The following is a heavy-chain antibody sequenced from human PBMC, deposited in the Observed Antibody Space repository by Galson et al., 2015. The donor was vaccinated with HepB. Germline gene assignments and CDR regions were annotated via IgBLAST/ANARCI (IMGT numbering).Heavy chain of an antibody. CDR2: IWYDGSNK. J-gene: IGHJ4*02. D-gene: IGHD6-19*01. CDR1: GFTFSSYG. CDR3: AREGRVVAGTSVKGYYFDY. V-gene: IGHV3-33*01. Sequence: SLRLSCAASGFTFSSYGMHWVRQAPGKGLEWVAVIWYDGSNKYYADSVKGRFTISRDNSKNTLYLQMNSLRAEDTAVYYCAREGRVVAGTSVKGYYFDYWGQGTLVTVSS.